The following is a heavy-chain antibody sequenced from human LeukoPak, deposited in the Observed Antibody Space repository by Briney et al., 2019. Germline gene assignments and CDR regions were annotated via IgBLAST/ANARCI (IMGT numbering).Heavy chain of an antibody. CDR1: GFTFSSYA. Sequence: TGGSLRLSCAASGFTFSSYAMSWVRQAPGKGLEWVSAISGSGGSTYYADSVKGRFTISRGNSKNTLYLQMNSLRAEDTAVYYCAKDSSAGGIVVVPAAIDYWGQGTLVTVSS. J-gene: IGHJ4*02. CDR2: ISGSGGST. D-gene: IGHD2-2*01. V-gene: IGHV3-23*01. CDR3: AKDSSAGGIVVVPAAIDY.